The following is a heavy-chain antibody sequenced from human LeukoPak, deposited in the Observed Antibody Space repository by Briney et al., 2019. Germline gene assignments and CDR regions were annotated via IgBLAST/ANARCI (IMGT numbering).Heavy chain of an antibody. V-gene: IGHV3-23*01. J-gene: IGHJ4*02. CDR2: IGGGRDST. D-gene: IGHD3-16*01. CDR1: GFTSTNYA. Sequence: GGSLRLSCAASGFTSTNYAMSWVRQAPGKGLEWVSAIGGGRDSTYYADSVKGRLTISRDISKNTLYLQMNSLMDEDTAVYYCAMGAADGGFDSWGQGTLVTVSS. CDR3: AMGAADGGFDS.